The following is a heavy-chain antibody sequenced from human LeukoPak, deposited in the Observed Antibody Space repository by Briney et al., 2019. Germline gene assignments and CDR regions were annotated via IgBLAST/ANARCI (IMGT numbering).Heavy chain of an antibody. D-gene: IGHD3-22*01. CDR2: IYYSGST. J-gene: IGHJ1*01. CDR1: GGSISVYY. V-gene: IGHV4-59*08. Sequence: SETLSLTCTVSGGSISVYYWSWIRQPPGKGLEWIGYIYYSGSTNYNPSLKSRVTISVDTSKNQFSLKLSSVTAADTAVYYCARHSKYYYDSSGSYIGYFQHWGQGTLVTVSS. CDR3: ARHSKYYYDSSGSYIGYFQH.